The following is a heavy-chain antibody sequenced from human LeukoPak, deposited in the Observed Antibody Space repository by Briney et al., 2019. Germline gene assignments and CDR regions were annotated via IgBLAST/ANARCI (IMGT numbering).Heavy chain of an antibody. J-gene: IGHJ6*04. D-gene: IGHD2-2*01. CDR3: ASCSSTSREYYYYYYGMDV. CDR2: IYSGGST. V-gene: IGHV3-53*01. Sequence: PGGSLRLSCAASGFTVSSNYMSWVRQAPGKGLEWVSVIYSGGSTYYADSVKGRFTISRDNSKNTLYLQMNSLRAEDTAVYYCASCSSTSREYYYYYYGMDVWGKGTTVTVFS. CDR1: GFTVSSNY.